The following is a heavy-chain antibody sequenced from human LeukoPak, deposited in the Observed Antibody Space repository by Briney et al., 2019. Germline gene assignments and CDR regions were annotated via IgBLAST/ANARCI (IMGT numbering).Heavy chain of an antibody. Sequence: ASVKVSCKASGYTFTGYYMHWVRQAPGQGLEWMGWINPNSGGTNYAQKFQGRVTMTRVTSISTAYMELSRLRSDDTAVYYCARFGVVAHPYYFDYWGQGTLVTVSS. CDR2: INPNSGGT. J-gene: IGHJ4*02. CDR3: ARFGVVAHPYYFDY. D-gene: IGHD3-22*01. CDR1: GYTFTGYY. V-gene: IGHV1-2*02.